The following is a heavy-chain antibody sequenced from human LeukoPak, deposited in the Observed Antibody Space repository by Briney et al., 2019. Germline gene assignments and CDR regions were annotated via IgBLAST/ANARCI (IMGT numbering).Heavy chain of an antibody. D-gene: IGHD4-11*01. CDR2: IIPIFGAA. CDR1: GGTFSSYA. CDR3: ARALPFTVTTVGWFDP. Sequence: ASVKVSCTASGGTFSSYAISWVRQAPGQGLEWMGGIIPIFGAANYAQKFQGRVTITADESTSTAYMELSRLRSEDTAVYYCARALPFTVTTVGWFDPWGQGTLVTVSS. J-gene: IGHJ5*02. V-gene: IGHV1-69*13.